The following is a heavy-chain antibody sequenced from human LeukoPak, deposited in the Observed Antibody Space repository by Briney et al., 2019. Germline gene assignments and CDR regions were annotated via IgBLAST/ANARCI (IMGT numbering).Heavy chain of an antibody. D-gene: IGHD3-3*01. Sequence: PSQTLSLTCTVSGGSISSGDYYWSWIRQPPGKGLEWIGYIYYSGSTYYNPSLKSRVTISVDTSKNQFSLKLSSVTAADTAVYYCATAVERITIFGVVAAGAFDIWGQGTMVTVSS. CDR2: IYYSGST. CDR3: ATAVERITIFGVVAAGAFDI. V-gene: IGHV4-30-4*08. CDR1: GGSISSGDYY. J-gene: IGHJ3*02.